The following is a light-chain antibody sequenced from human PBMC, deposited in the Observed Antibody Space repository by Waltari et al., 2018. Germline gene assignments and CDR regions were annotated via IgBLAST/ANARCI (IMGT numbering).Light chain of an antibody. CDR1: SSDVGGYNY. Sequence: QSALTQPASVSGSPGQSIPISCTGPSSDVGGYNYVSWAQQHPGTTPELILFDVNRRPSGVCHRFSCSKSGNTASLTIAGLQAEDEADYYCGSYTTRATHVFGIGTKVTVL. CDR3: GSYTTRATHV. V-gene: IGLV2-14*03. CDR2: DVN. J-gene: IGLJ1*01.